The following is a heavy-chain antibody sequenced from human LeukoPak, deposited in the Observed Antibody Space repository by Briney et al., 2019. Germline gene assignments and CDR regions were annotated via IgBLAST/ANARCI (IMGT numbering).Heavy chain of an antibody. CDR3: AKDPDYYDFWSGYPPSDGMDV. V-gene: IGHV3-30*18. J-gene: IGHJ6*02. Sequence: PGGSLRLSCAASGFTFSSYGMHWVRQAPGKGLEWVAVISYDGSNKYYADSVKGRFTISRDNSKNTLYLQMNSLRAEDTAVYYCAKDPDYYDFWSGYPPSDGMDVWGQGTTVTVSS. D-gene: IGHD3-3*01. CDR1: GFTFSSYG. CDR2: ISYDGSNK.